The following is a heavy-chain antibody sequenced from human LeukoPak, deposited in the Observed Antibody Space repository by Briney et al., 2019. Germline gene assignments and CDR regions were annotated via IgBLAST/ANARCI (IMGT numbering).Heavy chain of an antibody. CDR2: IYTSGST. D-gene: IGHD3-3*01. V-gene: IGHV4-4*07. Sequence: PSETLSLTCTVSGGSISSYYWSWIRQPAGTGLEWIGRIYTSGSTNYNPSLKSRVTMPVDTSKNQFSLKLSSVTAADTAVYYCARVNYDFWSGYQYHYFDYWGQGTLVTVSS. CDR3: ARVNYDFWSGYQYHYFDY. CDR1: GGSISSYY. J-gene: IGHJ4*02.